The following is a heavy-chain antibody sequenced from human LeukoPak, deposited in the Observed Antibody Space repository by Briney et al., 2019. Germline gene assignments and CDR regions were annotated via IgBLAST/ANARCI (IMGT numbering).Heavy chain of an antibody. V-gene: IGHV4-4*07. D-gene: IGHD3-22*01. CDR3: ARGGYDSSGYYYGGPYYYGMDV. Sequence: SETLSLTCTVSGGSISSYCWSWIRQPAGKGLEWIGRIYTSGSTNYNPSLKSRVTMSVDTSKTQFSLKLSSVTAADTAVYYCARGGYDSSGYYYGGPYYYGMDVWGQGTTVTVSS. CDR2: IYTSGST. J-gene: IGHJ6*02. CDR1: GGSISSYC.